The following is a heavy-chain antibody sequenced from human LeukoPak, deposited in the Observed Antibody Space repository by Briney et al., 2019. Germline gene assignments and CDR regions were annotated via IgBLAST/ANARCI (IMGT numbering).Heavy chain of an antibody. D-gene: IGHD1-26*01. CDR2: IYTSGST. V-gene: IGHV4-4*07. J-gene: IGHJ5*02. CDR1: GATISSYY. Sequence: SETLSLTCTVSGATISSYYWDWIRQPAGKGLEWIGRIYTSGSTDYNPSLKSRVTMSLDTSKNQFSLKLSSVTAADTAVYYCARDRGSGSNLGYNWFDPWGQGTLVTVSS. CDR3: ARDRGSGSNLGYNWFDP.